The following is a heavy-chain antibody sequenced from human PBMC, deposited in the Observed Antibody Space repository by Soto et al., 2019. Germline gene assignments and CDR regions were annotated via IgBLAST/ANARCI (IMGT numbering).Heavy chain of an antibody. V-gene: IGHV4-59*08. CDR1: GGSISSYY. D-gene: IGHD4-17*01. Sequence: SETLSLTRTASGGSISSYYWSWIRQPPGKGLEWIGYIYYSGSTNYNPSLKSRVTISVDTSKNQFSLKLSSVTAADTAVYYCARRYGDCFDFWGQGTLVTVSS. CDR3: ARRYGDCFDF. J-gene: IGHJ4*02. CDR2: IYYSGST.